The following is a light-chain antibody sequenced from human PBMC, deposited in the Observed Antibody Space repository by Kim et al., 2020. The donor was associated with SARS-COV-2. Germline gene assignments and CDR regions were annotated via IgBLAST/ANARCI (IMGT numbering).Light chain of an antibody. J-gene: IGLJ1*01. Sequence: QSALTQPASVSGSPGQSITISCTGTSSDVGGYNYVSWYQQHPGKAPKLMIYDVSKRPSGVSNRFSGSKSGNTASLTISVLQAEDEADYYCSSYTSSSPLYVFGTGTKVTVL. CDR2: DVS. V-gene: IGLV2-14*01. CDR1: SSDVGGYNY. CDR3: SSYTSSSPLYV.